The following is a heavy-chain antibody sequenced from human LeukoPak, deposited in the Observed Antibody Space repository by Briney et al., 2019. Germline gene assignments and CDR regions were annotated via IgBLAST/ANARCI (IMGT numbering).Heavy chain of an antibody. CDR3: ARAPNGFGAFDI. CDR1: GGSMRSYY. V-gene: IGHV4-59*01. CDR2: IYYSGST. Sequence: SETLSLTCAVSGGSMRSYYWVWIRQPPGKGLEWIGYIYYSGSTDYNPSLKSRVTISVDTSKNQFSLKMSSVTAADTAVYYCARAPNGFGAFDIWGPGTMVTVSS. J-gene: IGHJ3*02. D-gene: IGHD2-8*01.